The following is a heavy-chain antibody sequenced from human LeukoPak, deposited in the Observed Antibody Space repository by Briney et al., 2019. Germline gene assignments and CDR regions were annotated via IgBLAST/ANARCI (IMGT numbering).Heavy chain of an antibody. CDR3: ARDRYDSSGYFPYYYYYYMDV. D-gene: IGHD3-22*01. Sequence: PSETLSLTCTVSGGSISSYYWSWIRQPAGKGLEWIGRIYTSGSTNYNPSLKSRVTMSVDTSKIQFSLKLSSVTAADTAVYYCARDRYDSSGYFPYYYYYYMDVWGKGTTVTISS. CDR1: GGSISSYY. V-gene: IGHV4-4*07. CDR2: IYTSGST. J-gene: IGHJ6*03.